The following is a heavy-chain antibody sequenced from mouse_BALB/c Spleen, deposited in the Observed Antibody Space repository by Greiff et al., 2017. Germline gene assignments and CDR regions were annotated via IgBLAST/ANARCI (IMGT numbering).Heavy chain of an antibody. CDR1: GFTFSDYG. CDR2: ISNLAYSI. J-gene: IGHJ1*01. V-gene: IGHV5-15*02. D-gene: IGHD2-4*01. Sequence: EVKLMESGGGLVQPGGSRKLSCAASGFTFSDYGMAWVRQAPGKGPGWVAFISNLAYSIYYADTVTGRFTISRENAKNTLYLEMSSLRSEDTAMYCCARESTKSTTGYFDVWGAGTTVTVSS. CDR3: ARESTKSTTGYFDV.